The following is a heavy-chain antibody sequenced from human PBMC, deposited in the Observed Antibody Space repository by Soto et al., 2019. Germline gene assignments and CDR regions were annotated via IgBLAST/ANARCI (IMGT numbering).Heavy chain of an antibody. V-gene: IGHV4-30-4*01. CDR2: IYYSGST. Sequence: VQLQESGPGLVKPSQTLSLTCTVSGGSISSGDYYWSWIRQPPGKGLEWIGYIYYSGSTYYNPSLKSRVTISVDTSKNQFSLKLSSVTAADTAVYYCAREEMTTVVKGSYYYGMDVWGQGTTVTVSS. CDR1: GGSISSGDYY. CDR3: AREEMTTVVKGSYYYGMDV. J-gene: IGHJ6*02. D-gene: IGHD4-17*01.